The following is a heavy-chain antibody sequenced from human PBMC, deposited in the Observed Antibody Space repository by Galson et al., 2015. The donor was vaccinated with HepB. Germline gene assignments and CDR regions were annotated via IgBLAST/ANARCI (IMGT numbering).Heavy chain of an antibody. CDR1: GYSFTSYW. CDR2: IYPGDSDT. J-gene: IGHJ6*03. Sequence: QSGAEVKKPGESLKISCKGSGYSFTSYWIGWVRQMPGKGLEWMGIIYPGDSDTRYSPSFQGQVTISADKSISTAYLQWSSLKASDTAMYYCARAVVGLTGTTSWYYYYMDVWGKGTTVTVSS. D-gene: IGHD1-7*01. V-gene: IGHV5-51*01. CDR3: ARAVVGLTGTTSWYYYYMDV.